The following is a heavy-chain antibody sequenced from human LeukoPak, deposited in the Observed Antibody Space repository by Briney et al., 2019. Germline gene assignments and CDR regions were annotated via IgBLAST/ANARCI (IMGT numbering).Heavy chain of an antibody. V-gene: IGHV4-59*01. Sequence: PSETLSLTCTVSGGSISSYYWSWIRQPPGKELEWIGYIYYSGSTNYNPSLKSRVSISVDTSKNQFSLKSSSVTAADTAVYYCARVPRYSGSYYFDYWGQGTLVTVSS. D-gene: IGHD1-26*01. CDR3: ARVPRYSGSYYFDY. J-gene: IGHJ4*02. CDR2: IYYSGST. CDR1: GGSISSYY.